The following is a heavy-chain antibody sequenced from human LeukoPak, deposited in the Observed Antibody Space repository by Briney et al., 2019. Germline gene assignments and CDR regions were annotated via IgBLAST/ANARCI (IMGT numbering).Heavy chain of an antibody. V-gene: IGHV3-48*02. CDR2: ISSSSSTI. CDR3: ARVPSSSWSLYYYYGMDV. CDR1: GFTFSSYS. Sequence: PGGSLRLSCAASGFTFSSYSMNWVRQAPGKGLEWVSYISSSSSTIYYADSVKGRFTISRDNAKNSLYLQMNSLRDEDTAVYYCARVPSSSWSLYYYYGMDVWGQGTTVTVSS. J-gene: IGHJ6*02. D-gene: IGHD6-13*01.